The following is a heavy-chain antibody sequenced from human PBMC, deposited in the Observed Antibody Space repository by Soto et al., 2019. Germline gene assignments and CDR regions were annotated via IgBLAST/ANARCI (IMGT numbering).Heavy chain of an antibody. CDR2: IYTGGTT. CDR1: GFTFRSFT. CDR3: ATNRGPDRPWGLFEY. V-gene: IGHV3-53*01. Sequence: GGSLRLSCAASGFTFRSFTMNWVRQAPGKGLEWVSVIYTGGTTYYGDSVKGRFTISRDNSKNTLYLQMNSLRVEDTAVYYCATNRGPDRPWGLFEYWGQGTLVTVSS. J-gene: IGHJ4*02. D-gene: IGHD3-10*01.